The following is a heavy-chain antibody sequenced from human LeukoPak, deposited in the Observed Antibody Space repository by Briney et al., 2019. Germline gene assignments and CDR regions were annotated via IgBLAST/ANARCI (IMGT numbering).Heavy chain of an antibody. V-gene: IGHV4-59*01. J-gene: IGHJ6*02. CDR3: ARFLVLNSGSSYYYYGMDV. CDR2: IYYSGSI. D-gene: IGHD3-10*01. CDR1: GGSISSYY. Sequence: SETLSLTCTVSGGSISSYYWSWIRQPPGKGLEWIGYIYYSGSINYNPSLKSRVTISVDTSKNQFSLKLSSVTAADTAVYYCARFLVLNSGSSYYYYGMDVWGQGTTVTVSS.